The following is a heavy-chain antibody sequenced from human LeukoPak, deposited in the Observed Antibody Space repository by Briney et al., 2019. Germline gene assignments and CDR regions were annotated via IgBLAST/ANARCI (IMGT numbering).Heavy chain of an antibody. D-gene: IGHD1/OR15-1a*01. CDR3: AKINNNDDY. J-gene: IGHJ4*02. CDR1: GFTFTTFG. CDR2: ISPHGDIE. Sequence: GRSLRLSCAASGFTFTTFGIHWVRQAPGKGLEWVAAISPHGDIEYYTDSVKGRFTISRDNSKNMMYLQMSSLRGEDSAVYYCAKINNNDDYWGQGNLVTVSS. V-gene: IGHV3-30*18.